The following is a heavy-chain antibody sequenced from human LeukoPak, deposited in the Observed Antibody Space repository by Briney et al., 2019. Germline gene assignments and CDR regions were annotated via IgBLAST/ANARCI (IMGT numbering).Heavy chain of an antibody. Sequence: PSETLSLTCAVYGGSFSGYYWSWIRQPPGKGLEWIGEINHSGSTNYNPSLKSRVTISVDTSKNQFSLKLSSVTAADTAVYYCAKIPPSGSVGALNEDYWGRGTLVTVSS. CDR2: INHSGST. CDR3: AKIPPSGSVGALNEDY. V-gene: IGHV4-34*01. D-gene: IGHD1-26*01. J-gene: IGHJ4*02. CDR1: GGSFSGYY.